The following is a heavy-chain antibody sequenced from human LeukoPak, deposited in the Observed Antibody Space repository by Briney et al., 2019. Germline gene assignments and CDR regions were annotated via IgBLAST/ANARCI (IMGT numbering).Heavy chain of an antibody. CDR3: ARAQFGCSGGSCYSPMN. Sequence: SSETLSLTCTVSGYSINSGYYWGWIRQPPGKGLEWIGNIYHSGSTSYNPSLQSRVTISVDTSKNQFSLKLSSVTAADTAVYYCARAQFGCSGGSCYSPMNWGQGTLVTVSS. CDR2: IYHSGST. D-gene: IGHD2-15*01. V-gene: IGHV4-38-2*02. CDR1: GYSINSGYY. J-gene: IGHJ4*02.